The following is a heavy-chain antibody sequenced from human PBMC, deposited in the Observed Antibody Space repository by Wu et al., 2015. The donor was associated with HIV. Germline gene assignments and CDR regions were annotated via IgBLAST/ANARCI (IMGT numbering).Heavy chain of an antibody. V-gene: IGHV1-69*13. CDR3: ASPFGAGP. CDR1: GATFTSYA. Sequence: QVQLLQSGAEVKNPGSSVRVSCKASGATFTSYALSWVRQAPGQGLEWMGRLIPMYGTANYAQKFQGRVTITADESTSTAYMDVSSLRSDDTAVYYCASPFGAGPWGQGTLVTVSS. D-gene: IGHD4/OR15-4a*01. CDR2: LIPMYGTA. J-gene: IGHJ5*02.